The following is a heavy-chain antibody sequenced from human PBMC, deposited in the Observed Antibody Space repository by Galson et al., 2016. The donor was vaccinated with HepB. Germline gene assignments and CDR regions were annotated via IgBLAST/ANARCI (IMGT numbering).Heavy chain of an antibody. J-gene: IGHJ6*02. CDR1: GFTFSAFD. V-gene: IGHV3-23*01. CDR3: VRDGGHFEMDV. Sequence: SLRLSCATSGFTFSAFDMTWVRQAPGRGLEWVSSIHQNADQVFYADSVKGRFTIPRDNSKNMVYLEMNSLRVEDTGVYFCVRDGGHFEMDVWGQGTTVTVAS. CDR2: IHQNADQV.